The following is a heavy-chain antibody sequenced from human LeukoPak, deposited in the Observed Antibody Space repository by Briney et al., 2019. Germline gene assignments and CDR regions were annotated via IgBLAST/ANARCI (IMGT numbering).Heavy chain of an antibody. CDR3: ARATHYYESSGYDY. CDR2: IMQDGGEK. Sequence: GGSLRLSCVDSGFTFSSYWMSCVRQAPGKGLEWVSNIMQDGGEKHYVDTVKGRCTISRDTAKNSLYLQMNSLRAEDTALYYCARATHYYESSGYDYWGQGPLVTVSS. V-gene: IGHV3-7*03. J-gene: IGHJ4*02. D-gene: IGHD3-22*01. CDR1: GFTFSSYW.